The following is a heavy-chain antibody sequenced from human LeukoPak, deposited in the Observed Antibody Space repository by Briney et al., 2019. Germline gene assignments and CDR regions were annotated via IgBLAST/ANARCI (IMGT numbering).Heavy chain of an antibody. CDR3: GMIATPATGDY. D-gene: IGHD6-13*01. V-gene: IGHV3-48*01. CDR2: ISTGSGTI. J-gene: IGHJ4*02. Sequence: GGSLRLSCAASGITFSSYTMNWVRQAPGKGLQWISSISTGSGTIYYADSVKGRFTISRDNAKNSMYRQMNSLRAEDTAVYYCGMIATPATGDYWGQGTLVTVSS. CDR1: GITFSSYT.